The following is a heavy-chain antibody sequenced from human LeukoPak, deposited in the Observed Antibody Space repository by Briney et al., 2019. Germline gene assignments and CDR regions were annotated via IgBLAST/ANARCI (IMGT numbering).Heavy chain of an antibody. V-gene: IGHV3-33*07. D-gene: IGHD2-15*01. CDR1: GFAFNSYA. Sequence: GGSLRLSCIPSGFAFNSYAMFWVRKAPGKGLEGGSLIWYDGSNKYYADSVKGRFTISRDNSNNTLYLQMNSLRAEDTAVYYCARARGWQPNYYYYYIDVWGTGTTVTVSS. J-gene: IGHJ6*03. CDR2: IWYDGSNK. CDR3: ARARGWQPNYYYYYIDV.